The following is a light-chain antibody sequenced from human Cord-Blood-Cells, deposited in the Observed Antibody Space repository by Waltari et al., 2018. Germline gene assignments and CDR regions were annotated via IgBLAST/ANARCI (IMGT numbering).Light chain of an antibody. Sequence: EIVLTQSPATLSLSPGERATLSCRASQSDSSYLAWYQQKPGQAPRLRIYDASNRATGLPDRCSGSGSGTDFALTISSLEPEDFAVYYCQQRSNWPLFGGGTKVEIK. CDR1: QSDSSY. J-gene: IGKJ4*01. CDR3: QQRSNWPL. V-gene: IGKV3-11*01. CDR2: DAS.